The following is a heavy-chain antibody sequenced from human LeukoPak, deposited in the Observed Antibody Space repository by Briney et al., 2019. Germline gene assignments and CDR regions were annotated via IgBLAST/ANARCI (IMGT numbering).Heavy chain of an antibody. D-gene: IGHD3-22*01. Sequence: PSETLSLTCTVSGGSIRSSTHYWGWIRQPPGKGLEWIGSIDYRGSTYSNPSLKSRVTISVDTSKNQFSLKLSSVTAADTAVYYCARGGWAPINTRSSGYYWRYFDYWGQGTLVTVSS. V-gene: IGHV4-39*07. CDR1: GGSIRSSTHY. J-gene: IGHJ4*02. CDR2: IDYRGST. CDR3: ARGGWAPINTRSSGYYWRYFDY.